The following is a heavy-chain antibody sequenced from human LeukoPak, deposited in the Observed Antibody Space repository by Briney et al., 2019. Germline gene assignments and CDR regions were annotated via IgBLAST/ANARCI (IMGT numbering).Heavy chain of an antibody. CDR2: INWNAGST. D-gene: IGHD2-21*01. Sequence: PGGSLRLSCAASGFMFDDYDMSWVRQAPGKGLEWVSGINWNAGSTAYADSVKGRFTISRDNAKNSLYLQMNSLRAEDTALYYCARAFKYSMSGYYFDYWGLGTLVTVSS. V-gene: IGHV3-20*04. J-gene: IGHJ4*02. CDR1: GFMFDDYD. CDR3: ARAFKYSMSGYYFDY.